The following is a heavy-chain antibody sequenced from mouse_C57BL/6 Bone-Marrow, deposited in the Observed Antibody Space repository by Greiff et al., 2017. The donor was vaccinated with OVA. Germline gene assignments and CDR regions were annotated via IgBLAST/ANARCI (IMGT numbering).Heavy chain of an antibody. CDR2: ISNDGSN. J-gene: IGHJ1*03. Sequence: EVQLQESGPGLVKPSQSLSLTCSVTGYSITSGYYWNWIRQLPGNQLEWMGYISNDGSNTYNPSLKNRITITRDTSKDQFFLKLNSVTTEDTATYYCARYYSNWYFDVWGTGTTVTVSS. D-gene: IGHD2-5*01. V-gene: IGHV3-6*01. CDR3: ARYYSNWYFDV. CDR1: GYSITSGYY.